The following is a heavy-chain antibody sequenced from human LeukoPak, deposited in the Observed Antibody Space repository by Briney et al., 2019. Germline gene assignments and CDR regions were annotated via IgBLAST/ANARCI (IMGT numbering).Heavy chain of an antibody. CDR2: IYYIGRT. CDR3: ARRLYSSGYGDWFDP. CDR1: SGFISGHS. V-gene: IGHV4-59*08. Sequence: PSETQSLTCTAPSGFISGHSWTWIRQPPGKGLEWIGHIYYIGRTNYNPSLESRVTISVDTSKNQVSLKLSSVTAADTAVYYCARRLYSSGYGDWFDPWGQGILVTVSS. D-gene: IGHD6-19*01. J-gene: IGHJ5*02.